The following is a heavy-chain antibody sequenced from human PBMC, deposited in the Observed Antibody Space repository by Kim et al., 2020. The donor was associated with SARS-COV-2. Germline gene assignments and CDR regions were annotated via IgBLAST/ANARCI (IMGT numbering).Heavy chain of an antibody. J-gene: IGHJ6*02. D-gene: IGHD4-4*01. CDR2: ISTDGRTT. CDR1: GFPFSSYH. V-gene: IGHV3-48*04. CDR3: AREDYRAMDV. Sequence: GGSLRLSCVASGFPFSSYHMNWVRQAPGKGLEYVSFISTDGRTTNYADSVTGRLTISRDNAKDLVYLQMNSLRAEDTAVYYCAREDYRAMDVWGQGTTVTVSS.